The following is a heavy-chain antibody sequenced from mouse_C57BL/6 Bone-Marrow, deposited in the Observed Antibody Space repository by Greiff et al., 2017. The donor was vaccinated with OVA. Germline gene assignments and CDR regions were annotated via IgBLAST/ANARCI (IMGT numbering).Heavy chain of an antibody. CDR2: INPSSGYT. CDR3: ARRGGGSQEDY. CDR1: GYTFTSYT. Sequence: VKLMESGAELARPGASVKMSCKASGYTFTSYTMHWVKQRPGQGLEWIGYINPSSGYTKYNQKFKDKATLTADKSSSTAYMQLSSLTSEDSAVYYCARRGGGSQEDYWGQGTSVTVSS. V-gene: IGHV1-4*01. J-gene: IGHJ4*01. D-gene: IGHD6-1*01.